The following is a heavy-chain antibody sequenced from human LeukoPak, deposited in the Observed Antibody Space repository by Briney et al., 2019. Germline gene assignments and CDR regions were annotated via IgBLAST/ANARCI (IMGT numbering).Heavy chain of an antibody. D-gene: IGHD6-19*01. Sequence: PGGSLRLSCAASGFTFSSYAMSWVRQVPGKGLEWVSAISGSGGSTYYADSVKGRFTISRDNSKNTLYLQMNSLRAEDTAVYYCTKGSREVAGIQLDYWGQGTLVTVSS. V-gene: IGHV3-23*01. CDR1: GFTFSSYA. CDR3: TKGSREVAGIQLDY. J-gene: IGHJ4*02. CDR2: ISGSGGST.